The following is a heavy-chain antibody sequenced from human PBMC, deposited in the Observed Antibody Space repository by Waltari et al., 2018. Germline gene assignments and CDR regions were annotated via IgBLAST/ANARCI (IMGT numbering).Heavy chain of an antibody. J-gene: IGHJ4*02. CDR1: GFTFNYYW. Sequence: EVQLVEAGGGLVQPGGSLRLSCAASGFTFNYYWVQWVHQAPGKGLEWWANIKRDGSMTYYSDSVRGRFTISRDNAKNSVFLQMNSLTAEDTAVYYCWANDYWGQGTLVTVSS. CDR2: IKRDGSMT. V-gene: IGHV3-7*01. CDR3: WANDY.